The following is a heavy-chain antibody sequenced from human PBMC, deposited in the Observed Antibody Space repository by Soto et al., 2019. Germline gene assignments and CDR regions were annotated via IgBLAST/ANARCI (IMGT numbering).Heavy chain of an antibody. J-gene: IGHJ4*02. CDR1: GFTFSSYA. CDR2: ISYDGSNK. Sequence: QVQLVESGGGVVQPGRSLKLSCAASGFTFSSYAMHWVRQAPGKGLEWVAVISYDGSNKYYADSVKGRFTISRDNSKNTLYLQMNSLRAEDTAVYYCARDNSPYSSGWHNRHFDYWCQGTLVTVSS. CDR3: ARDNSPYSSGWHNRHFDY. V-gene: IGHV3-30-3*01. D-gene: IGHD6-19*01.